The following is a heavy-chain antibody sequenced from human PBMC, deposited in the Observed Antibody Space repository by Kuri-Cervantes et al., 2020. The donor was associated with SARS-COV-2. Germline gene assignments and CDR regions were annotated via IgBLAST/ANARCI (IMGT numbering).Heavy chain of an antibody. D-gene: IGHD3-22*01. CDR2: IYSGGST. V-gene: IGHV3-53*01. CDR1: GFTVSSNY. J-gene: IGHJ4*02. Sequence: GESLKISCVASGFTVSSNYMSWVRQAPGKGLEWVSVIYSGGSTSYADSVKGRFTISRDNSRNTLYLQMNSLRAEDTAVYYCARGHDRRVYFSTPAPYYFDFWGQGILVTVSS. CDR3: ARGHDRRVYFSTPAPYYFDF.